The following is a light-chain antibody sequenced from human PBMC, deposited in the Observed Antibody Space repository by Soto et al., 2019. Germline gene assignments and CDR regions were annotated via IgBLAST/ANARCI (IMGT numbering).Light chain of an antibody. V-gene: IGKV3-15*01. CDR1: QTVRYF. CDR3: QQYHDWPPIT. CDR2: GTS. Sequence: EIVMTQSPATLSVSPGERATLSCRASQTVRYFLAWYQQKPGQAPRLLIYGTSTRAPGVPARFSGSGSGTDFTLPISSLQSEDFAVYYFQQYHDWPPITFGQGTRLEIK. J-gene: IGKJ5*01.